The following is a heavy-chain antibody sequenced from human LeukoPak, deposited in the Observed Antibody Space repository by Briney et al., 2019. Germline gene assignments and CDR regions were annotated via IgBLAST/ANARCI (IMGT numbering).Heavy chain of an antibody. CDR2: ISSSGDPI. D-gene: IGHD6-13*01. CDR3: AGHEKGYTGTWYTGIDY. Sequence: GGSLGLSCAASGFSFSYSYMTWIRQAPGKGLEWVSFISSSGDPILYADSVKGRFTVSRYNAKNSLYLQMHSLRAEDTAVYYCAGHEKGYTGTWYTGIDYWGQGTLVTFSS. CDR1: GFSFSYSY. V-gene: IGHV3-11*04. J-gene: IGHJ4*02.